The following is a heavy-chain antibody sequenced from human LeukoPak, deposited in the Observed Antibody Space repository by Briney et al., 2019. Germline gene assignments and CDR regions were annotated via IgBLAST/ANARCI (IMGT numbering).Heavy chain of an antibody. D-gene: IGHD2-2*02. CDR3: ARVYCTSTRCYSYSDV. CDR1: GGSIGSYY. Sequence: SETLSLTCTVSGGSIGSYYWSWIRQPPGKGLEWIGDIYISGSTKYNPALKSRLTISVDTSKNQFPLKLNSVPAADTAVYYCARVYCTSTRCYSYSDVWGRGTTVTVSS. V-gene: IGHV4-4*09. CDR2: IYISGST. J-gene: IGHJ6*04.